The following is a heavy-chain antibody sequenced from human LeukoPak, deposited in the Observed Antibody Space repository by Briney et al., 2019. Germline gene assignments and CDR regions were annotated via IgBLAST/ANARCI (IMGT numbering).Heavy chain of an antibody. CDR3: AKAFRGVVVPDFDY. CDR1: GFTFSSYA. J-gene: IGHJ4*02. V-gene: IGHV3-23*01. CDR2: ISGSGGST. D-gene: IGHD3-16*02. Sequence: GGSLRLSCAASGFTFSSYAMHWVRQAPGKGLEWFSSISGSGGSTYYADSVKGRFTISRDNSKNTLYLQMNSLRAEDTAVYYCAKAFRGVVVPDFDYWGQGTLVTVSS.